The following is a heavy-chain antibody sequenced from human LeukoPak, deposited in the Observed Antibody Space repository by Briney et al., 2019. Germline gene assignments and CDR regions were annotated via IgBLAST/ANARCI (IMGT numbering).Heavy chain of an antibody. D-gene: IGHD6-19*01. CDR2: ISSSSNYI. J-gene: IGHJ4*02. CDR3: ARGTLGAWGW. CDR1: GFTFSSYD. V-gene: IGHV3-21*01. Sequence: GGSLRLSWAASGFTFSSYDMNWVRQAPGKGLEWVSSISSSSNYIHYADSVKGRFTISRDNAKNSLYLQMNSLRAEDTAVYFCARGTLGAWGWWGQGTLVTVSS.